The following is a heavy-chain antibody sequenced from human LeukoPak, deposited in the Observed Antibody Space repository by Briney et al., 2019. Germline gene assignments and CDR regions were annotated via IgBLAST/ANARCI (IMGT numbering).Heavy chain of an antibody. D-gene: IGHD6-19*01. V-gene: IGHV4-39*07. CDR1: GDSISTSSYF. Sequence: PSETLSLTCSVSGDSISTSSYFWGWIRQPPGKGLEWIGEINHSGSTNYNPSLKSRVTISVDTSKNQFSLKLSSVTAADTAVYYCASRRLNSSGLYYYFDYWGQGTLVTVSS. CDR2: INHSGST. J-gene: IGHJ4*02. CDR3: ASRRLNSSGLYYYFDY.